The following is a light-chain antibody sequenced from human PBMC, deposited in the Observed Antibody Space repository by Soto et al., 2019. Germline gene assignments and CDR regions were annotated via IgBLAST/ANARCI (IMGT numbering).Light chain of an antibody. CDR3: QHRSNWPSWT. Sequence: EIVLTQSPATLSLSPGERATLSCRASQSVSSYLAWYQQKPGQAPRLLIYDASNRATGIPARFSGSGSGTEFTLTISSLEPEDFAVYYCQHRSNWPSWTFGQGTKVDIK. CDR1: QSVSSY. J-gene: IGKJ1*01. V-gene: IGKV3-11*01. CDR2: DAS.